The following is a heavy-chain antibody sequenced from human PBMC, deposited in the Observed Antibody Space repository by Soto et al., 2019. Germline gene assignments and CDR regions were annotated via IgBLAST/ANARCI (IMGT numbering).Heavy chain of an antibody. CDR3: ARDRRSGTTNSVAFDI. CDR1: GGSISSYY. V-gene: IGHV4-59*01. CDR2: IYYSGST. Sequence: SETLSLTCTVSGGSISSYYWSWIRQPPGKGLEWIGYIYYSGSTNYNPSLKSRVTISVDTSKNQFSLKLSSVTAADTAVYYCARDRRSGTTNSVAFDIWGQGTMVTVSS. D-gene: IGHD1-7*01. J-gene: IGHJ3*02.